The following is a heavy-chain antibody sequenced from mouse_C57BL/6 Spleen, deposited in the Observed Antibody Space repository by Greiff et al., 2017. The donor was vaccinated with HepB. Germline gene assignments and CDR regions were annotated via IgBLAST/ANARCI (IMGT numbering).Heavy chain of an antibody. D-gene: IGHD2-3*01. J-gene: IGHJ2*01. Sequence: VKLQESGAELVRPGSSVKMSCKASGYTFTSYWMHWVKQRPGQGLEWIGYINPSSGYTKYNQKFKDKATLTADKSASTAYMQLSSLTYEDSAVYYCSRSYDDTLDYWGQGTTLTVSS. CDR1: GYTFTSYW. CDR3: SRSYDDTLDY. CDR2: INPSSGYT. V-gene: IGHV1-7*01.